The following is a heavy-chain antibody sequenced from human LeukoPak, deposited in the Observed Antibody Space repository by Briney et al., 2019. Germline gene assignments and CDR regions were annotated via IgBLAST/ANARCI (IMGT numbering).Heavy chain of an antibody. CDR2: IYDSGST. D-gene: IGHD3-16*01. J-gene: IGHJ5*02. Sequence: SETLSLTCSVSGGSISSYYWSWIRQPPGKGLEWIGYIYDSGSTNYNPSLKSRVTISVDTSKKQFSLKLSSVTAADTAVYYCARDRGGELIWFDPWGQGILVTVSS. V-gene: IGHV4-59*01. CDR1: GGSISSYY. CDR3: ARDRGGELIWFDP.